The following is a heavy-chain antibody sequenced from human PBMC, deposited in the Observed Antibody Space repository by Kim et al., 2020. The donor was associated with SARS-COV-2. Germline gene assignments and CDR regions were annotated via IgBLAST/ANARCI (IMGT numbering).Heavy chain of an antibody. J-gene: IGHJ4*02. Sequence: SDGSSTIYEASGKGRFTISRDNAKNTLYMQMNSLRDENTAVYYCARVEVSWGQGTLVTVSS. V-gene: IGHV3-74*01. CDR3: ARVEVS. CDR2: SDGSST. D-gene: IGHD1-20*01.